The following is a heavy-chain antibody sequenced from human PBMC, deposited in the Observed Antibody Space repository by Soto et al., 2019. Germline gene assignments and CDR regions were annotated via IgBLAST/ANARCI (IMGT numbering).Heavy chain of an antibody. J-gene: IGHJ4*02. Sequence: PSETLSLTCAVSGGSISSGGYSWSWIRQPPGKGLEWTGYIYHSGSTYYNPSLKSRGTISVDRSKNDFSLKLISVTAADTAVYYCARVPGPGGQETLVSVSS. CDR2: IYHSGST. CDR3: ARVPGP. V-gene: IGHV4-30-2*01. CDR1: GGSISSGGYS.